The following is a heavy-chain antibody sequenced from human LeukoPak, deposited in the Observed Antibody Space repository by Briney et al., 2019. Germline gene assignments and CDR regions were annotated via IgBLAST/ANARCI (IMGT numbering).Heavy chain of an antibody. CDR2: INHSGST. CDR3: AKNPFKKNWFDP. Sequence: IRQPPGXXLXWIGEINHSGSTNYNPSLKSRVTISVDTSKNQFSLKLSSVTAADTAVYYCAKNPFKKNWFDPWGQGTLVTVSS. J-gene: IGHJ5*02. V-gene: IGHV4-34*01.